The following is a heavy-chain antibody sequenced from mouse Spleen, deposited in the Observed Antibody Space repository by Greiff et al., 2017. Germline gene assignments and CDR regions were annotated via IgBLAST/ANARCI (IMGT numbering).Heavy chain of an antibody. J-gene: IGHJ3*01. CDR3: ASDDGYYGGFAY. Sequence: QVQLKESGPGLVAPSQSLSITCTVSGFSLTSYGVDWVRQSPGKGLEWLGVIWGGGSTNYNSALKSRLSISKDNSKSQVFLKMNSLQTDDTAMYYCASDDGYYGGFAYWGQGTLVTVSA. CDR2: IWGGGST. V-gene: IGHV2-6*01. CDR1: GFSLTSYG. D-gene: IGHD2-3*01.